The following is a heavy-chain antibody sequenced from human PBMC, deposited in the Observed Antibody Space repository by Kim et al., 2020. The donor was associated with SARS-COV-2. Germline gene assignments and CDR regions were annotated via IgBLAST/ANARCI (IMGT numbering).Heavy chain of an antibody. V-gene: IGHV3-74*01. CDR1: GFTFSDYW. CDR2: INGDGSYT. J-gene: IGHJ5*02. CDR3: TKDIKKTNWFDP. Sequence: GGSLRLSCAASGFTFSDYWMHWVRQAPGKGLVWVSHINGDGSYTNYADSVKGRFTISRDNAKNSLYQQMNSLRAEDTALYYCTKDIKKTNWFDPWGQGTLVTVSS.